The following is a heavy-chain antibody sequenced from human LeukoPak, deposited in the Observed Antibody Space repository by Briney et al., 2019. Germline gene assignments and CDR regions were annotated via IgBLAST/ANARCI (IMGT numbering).Heavy chain of an antibody. D-gene: IGHD3-10*01. V-gene: IGHV1-18*01. CDR1: GYTFTSYA. Sequence: ASVKVSCKASGYTFTSYAMNWVRQAPGQGLEWMGWISAYNGNTNYAQKLQGRVTMTTDTSTSTAYMELRSLRSDDTAVYYCARDGAGKIWFNTNWFDPWGQGTLVTVSS. J-gene: IGHJ5*02. CDR3: ARDGAGKIWFNTNWFDP. CDR2: ISAYNGNT.